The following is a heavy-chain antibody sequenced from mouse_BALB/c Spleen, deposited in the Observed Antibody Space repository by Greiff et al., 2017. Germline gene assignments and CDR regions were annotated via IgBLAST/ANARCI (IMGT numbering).Heavy chain of an antibody. CDR3: ARLRWMDY. CDR2: IDPENGNT. V-gene: IGHV14-1*02. Sequence: EVMLVESGAELVRPGALVKLSCKASGFNIKDYHMHWVKQRPEQGLEWIGWIDPENGNTIYDPKFQGKASITADTSSNTAYLQLSSLTSEDTAVYYCARLRWMDYWGQGTSVTVSS. D-gene: IGHD1-1*02. CDR1: GFNIKDYH. J-gene: IGHJ4*01.